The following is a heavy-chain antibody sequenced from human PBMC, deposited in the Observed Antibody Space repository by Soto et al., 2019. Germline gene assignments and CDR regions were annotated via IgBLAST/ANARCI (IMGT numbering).Heavy chain of an antibody. Sequence: TFSSYAMSWVRQAPGKGLEWVSVISDSGGNSYYADSVKGRFTISRDNSKNTLYLQMNSLRAEDTAVYFCAKASSDRAEYFQHWGQGTLVTVSS. V-gene: IGHV3-23*01. CDR3: AKASSDRAEYFQH. J-gene: IGHJ1*01. CDR1: TFSSYA. CDR2: ISDSGGNS. D-gene: IGHD6-6*01.